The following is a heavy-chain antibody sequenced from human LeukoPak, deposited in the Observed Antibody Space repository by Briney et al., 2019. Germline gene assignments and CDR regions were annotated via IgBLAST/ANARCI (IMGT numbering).Heavy chain of an antibody. V-gene: IGHV1-2*02. CDR3: ARDLPQWLAPGDY. J-gene: IGHJ4*02. Sequence: ASVKVSCKASGYTFTGYYMHWVRQAPGQGLEWMGWINPNSGGTNYAQTFQGRVTMTRDTSISTAYMELSRLRSDDTAVYYCARDLPQWLAPGDYWGQGTLVTVSS. CDR2: INPNSGGT. D-gene: IGHD6-19*01. CDR1: GYTFTGYY.